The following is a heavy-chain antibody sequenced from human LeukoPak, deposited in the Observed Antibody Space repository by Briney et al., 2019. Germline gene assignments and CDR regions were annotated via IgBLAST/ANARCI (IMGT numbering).Heavy chain of an antibody. V-gene: IGHV5-51*01. CDR3: AKRSYRFKAFEI. J-gene: IGHJ3*02. Sequence: GESLKISCKALGYSFRSNWVGWVRQQPGKGLEWMGMIYPGDSETRYSPSFQGQVSISADKYNNFAFLEWTSLQASDTAVYYCAKRSYRFKAFEIWGQGTLVTVSS. CDR1: GYSFRSNW. D-gene: IGHD3-16*02. CDR2: IYPGDSET.